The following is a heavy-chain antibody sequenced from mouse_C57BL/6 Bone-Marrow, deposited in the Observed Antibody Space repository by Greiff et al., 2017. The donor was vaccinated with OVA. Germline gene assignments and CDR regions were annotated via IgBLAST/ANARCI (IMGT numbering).Heavy chain of an antibody. V-gene: IGHV8-12*01. Sequence: QVTLKVSGPGILQSSQTLSLTCSFSGFSLSTSGMGVSWIRQPSGKGLEWLAHIYWDDDKRYNPSLKSRLTISKDTSRNQVFLKITSVDTADTATYYCARKGLYYGSSYDAMDYWGQGTSVTVSS. CDR1: GFSLSTSGMG. J-gene: IGHJ4*01. CDR2: IYWDDDK. D-gene: IGHD1-1*01. CDR3: ARKGLYYGSSYDAMDY.